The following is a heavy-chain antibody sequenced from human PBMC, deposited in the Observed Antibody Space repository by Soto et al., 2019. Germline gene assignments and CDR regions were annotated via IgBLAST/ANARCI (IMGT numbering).Heavy chain of an antibody. CDR3: ARDQRLLQSSYYYYGMDV. V-gene: IGHV1-69*06. CDR2: IIPIFGTA. CDR1: GGTFSSYA. J-gene: IGHJ6*02. Sequence: QVQLVQSGAEVKKPGSSVKVSCKASGGTFSSYAISWVRQAPGQGLEWMGGIIPIFGTANYAQKFQGRVTITADKSTSTAYMELSSLRSEDTAVYYCARDQRLLQSSYYYYGMDVWGQGTTVTVSS. D-gene: IGHD2-21*01.